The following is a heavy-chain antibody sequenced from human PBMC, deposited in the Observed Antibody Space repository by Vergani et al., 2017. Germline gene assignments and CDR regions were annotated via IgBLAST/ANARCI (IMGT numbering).Heavy chain of an antibody. J-gene: IGHJ4*02. D-gene: IGHD4-17*01. CDR3: VRHRDFIRGYGKPGIGADY. V-gene: IGHV5-51*01. CDR2: IYPDDSDT. CDR1: GYSFTSYW. Sequence: EVQLVQSGAEAKKPGESLKISCKGSGYSFTSYWIGWVRQMPGKGLEWMGIIYPDDSDTRYSPSFQGQVTISADKSISTVYLQWSSLKASDTAMYYCVRHRDFIRGYGKPGIGADYWGQGALVTVSS.